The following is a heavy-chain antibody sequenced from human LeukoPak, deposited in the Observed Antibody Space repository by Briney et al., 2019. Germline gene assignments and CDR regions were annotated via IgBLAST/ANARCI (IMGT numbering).Heavy chain of an antibody. Sequence: GGSLRLSCAASGFTVSSNYMSWVRQAPGKGLEWVSVIYSGGSTYYADSVKGRFTISRDNSKNTLYLQMNSLRAEDTAVYYCARDHYGDRFDYWGQGTLVTVPP. V-gene: IGHV3-66*01. J-gene: IGHJ4*02. CDR3: ARDHYGDRFDY. D-gene: IGHD4-17*01. CDR2: IYSGGST. CDR1: GFTVSSNY.